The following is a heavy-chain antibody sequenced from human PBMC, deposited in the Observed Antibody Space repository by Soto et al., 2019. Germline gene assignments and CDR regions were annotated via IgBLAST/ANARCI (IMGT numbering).Heavy chain of an antibody. V-gene: IGHV4-39*01. Sequence: SDNLSLTCTVFGCSIASSSWYWGWILQPPGRGLEWIGTIYYSGSTYYNPSLKSRVTISVETSENQFSLKLRSMTATDTAVYYCARGRTRDSFEIWGQGTRVIVSS. CDR1: GCSIASSSWY. CDR3: ARGRTRDSFEI. CDR2: IYYSGST. J-gene: IGHJ3*02.